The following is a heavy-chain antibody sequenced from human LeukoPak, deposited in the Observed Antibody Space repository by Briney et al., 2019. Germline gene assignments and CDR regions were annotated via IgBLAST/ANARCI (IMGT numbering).Heavy chain of an antibody. J-gene: IGHJ4*02. CDR1: GFTFSSYA. D-gene: IGHD6-13*01. Sequence: PGGSLRLSCAASGFTFSSYAMSWVRQAPGKGLESVSAISGSGGSTYYADSVKGRFTISRDNSKNTLYLQMNSLRAEDTAVYYCAKDLYPTGEYSSSLFDYWGQGTLVTVSS. CDR2: ISGSGGST. CDR3: AKDLYPTGEYSSSLFDY. V-gene: IGHV3-23*01.